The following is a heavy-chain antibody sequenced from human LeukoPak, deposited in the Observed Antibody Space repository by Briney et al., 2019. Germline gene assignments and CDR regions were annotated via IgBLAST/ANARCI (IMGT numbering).Heavy chain of an antibody. J-gene: IGHJ4*02. CDR1: GFTFTSYA. CDR2: ISGSGGTT. V-gene: IGHV3-23*01. CDR3: AKDRSLDGGDSGGYFDY. D-gene: IGHD4-23*01. Sequence: GGSLRLSCVASGFTFTSYAMSWVRQAPGKGLECISVISGSGGTTYYAGSVKGRFTISRDNSKNALYLQMNSLRAEDTAVYYCAKDRSLDGGDSGGYFDYWGRGTLVSVSS.